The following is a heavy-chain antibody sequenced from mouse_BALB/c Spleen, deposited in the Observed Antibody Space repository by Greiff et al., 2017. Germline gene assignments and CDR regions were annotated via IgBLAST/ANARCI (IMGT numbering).Heavy chain of an antibody. Sequence: VQLQQSGAELVKPGASVKLSCTASGFNIKDTYMHWVKQRPEQGLEWIGRIDPANGNTKYDPKFQGKATITADTSSNTAYLQLSSLTSEDTAVYYCAPQWLRRAMDYWGQGTSVTVSA. V-gene: IGHV14-3*02. CDR1: GFNIKDTY. CDR2: IDPANGNT. CDR3: APQWLRRAMDY. D-gene: IGHD2-2*01. J-gene: IGHJ4*01.